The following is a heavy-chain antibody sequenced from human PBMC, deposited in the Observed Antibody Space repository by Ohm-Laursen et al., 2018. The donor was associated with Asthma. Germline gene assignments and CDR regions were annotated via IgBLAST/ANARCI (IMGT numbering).Heavy chain of an antibody. V-gene: IGHV3-30*03. J-gene: IGHJ6*02. CDR2: ISYDGSNK. Sequence: SLRLSCAASGFTFSSYGMHWVRQAPGKGLEWVAVISYDGSNKYYADSVKGRFTISRDNSKNTLYLQMNSLRAEDTAVYYCASFREPYGMDVWGQGTTVTVSS. CDR1: GFTFSSYG. CDR3: ASFREPYGMDV. D-gene: IGHD1-14*01.